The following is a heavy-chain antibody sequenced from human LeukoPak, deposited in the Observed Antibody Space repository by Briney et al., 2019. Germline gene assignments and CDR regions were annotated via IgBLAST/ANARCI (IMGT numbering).Heavy chain of an antibody. CDR2: LSGSGGST. CDR1: GFTFSSYA. Sequence: GGSLRLSCAASGFTFSSYAMSWVRQAPGKGLEWVSALSGSGGSTYYADSVKGRFTISRDDSKNTLYLQMDSLRAEDTAVYYCATASPLRYFDWLLTYPFDYWGQGTLVTVSS. CDR3: ATASPLRYFDWLLTYPFDY. J-gene: IGHJ4*02. V-gene: IGHV3-23*01. D-gene: IGHD3-9*01.